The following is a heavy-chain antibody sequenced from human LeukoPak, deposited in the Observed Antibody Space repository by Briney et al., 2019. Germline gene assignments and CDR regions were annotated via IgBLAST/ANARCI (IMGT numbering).Heavy chain of an antibody. D-gene: IGHD1-26*01. CDR2: ISGSGGST. CDR3: AKDQWELLYFDY. CDR1: GFTFSSYA. J-gene: IGHJ4*02. V-gene: IGHV3-23*01. Sequence: PGGSLRLSCTASGFTFSSYAMSWVRQAPGKGLEWVSAISGSGGSTYYADSVKGRFTISRDNSKNTLYLQMNSLRAEDTAVYYCAKDQWELLYFDYWGQRTLVTVSS.